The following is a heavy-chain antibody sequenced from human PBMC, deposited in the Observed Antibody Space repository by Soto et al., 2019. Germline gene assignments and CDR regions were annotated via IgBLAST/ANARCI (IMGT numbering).Heavy chain of an antibody. D-gene: IGHD3-10*01. CDR3: VRESKTYYYGLDM. V-gene: IGHV3-33*01. CDR2: IWSDGSVK. Sequence: GGSLRLSCAASGFTFNRCAMHWVRQTPGKGLEWVALIWSDGSVKYYADSVRGRCTISRDNSNNILVLHIDGLRAEDTARYYCVRESKTYYYGLDMWGQGTMVTVSS. CDR1: GFTFNRCA. J-gene: IGHJ3*02.